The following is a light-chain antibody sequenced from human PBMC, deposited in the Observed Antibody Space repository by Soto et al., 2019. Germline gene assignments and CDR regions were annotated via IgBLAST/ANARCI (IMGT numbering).Light chain of an antibody. Sequence: VLTRPSSASGTPGQRVTISCSGSSSNIGSNTVNWYQQLPGTAPKLPIYSNNQRPSGVPDRFSGSKSGTSASLDISELPPEDVADYYCAAWDDSLNGYVIGTGTKVXVL. J-gene: IGLJ1*01. CDR2: SNN. V-gene: IGLV1-44*01. CDR1: SSNIGSNT. CDR3: AAWDDSLNGYV.